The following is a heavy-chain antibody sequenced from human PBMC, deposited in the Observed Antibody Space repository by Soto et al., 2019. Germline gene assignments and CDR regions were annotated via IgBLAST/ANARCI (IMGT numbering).Heavy chain of an antibody. CDR2: IIPILGIA. V-gene: IGHV1-69*02. D-gene: IGHD2-2*01. J-gene: IGHJ6*03. CDR3: ARVTEGIVVVPERFPLHYYYMDV. Sequence: QVQLVQSGAEVKKPGSSVKVSCKASGGTFSSYTISWVRQAPGQGLEWMGRIIPILGIANYAQKFQGRVTITADKSTSTAYMELSSLRSEDTAVYYCARVTEGIVVVPERFPLHYYYMDVWGKGTTVTVSS. CDR1: GGTFSSYT.